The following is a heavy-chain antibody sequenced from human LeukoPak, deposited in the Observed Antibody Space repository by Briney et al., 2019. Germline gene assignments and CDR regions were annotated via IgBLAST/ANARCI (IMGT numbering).Heavy chain of an antibody. CDR3: ASAGGDYGDYEGLGLSY. CDR2: IYSGGST. J-gene: IGHJ4*02. Sequence: GESLTLSCAACGFTVSSNYMSWLRQAPGKGLEWVSVIYSGGSTYYADSVKARFTISRDNSKNTPYLQMNSLRADDRVVYYCASAGGDYGDYEGLGLSYWGEGPRVRVS. CDR1: GFTVSSNY. D-gene: IGHD4-17*01. V-gene: IGHV3-53*01.